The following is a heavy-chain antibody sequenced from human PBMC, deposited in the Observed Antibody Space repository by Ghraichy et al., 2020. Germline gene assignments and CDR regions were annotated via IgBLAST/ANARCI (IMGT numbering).Heavy chain of an antibody. J-gene: IGHJ3*02. Sequence: GESLNISCAASGFTFTSYSMSWVRQAPTKGLEWVSSINGNGAKINYADSVKGRFTISRDNSKNTLYLQMNSLRADDTAVYYCAKDAVTANGRWDGFDIWGQGTTVTVFS. CDR2: INGNGAKI. CDR1: GFTFTSYS. V-gene: IGHV3-23*01. CDR3: AKDAVTANGRWDGFDI. D-gene: IGHD2-21*02.